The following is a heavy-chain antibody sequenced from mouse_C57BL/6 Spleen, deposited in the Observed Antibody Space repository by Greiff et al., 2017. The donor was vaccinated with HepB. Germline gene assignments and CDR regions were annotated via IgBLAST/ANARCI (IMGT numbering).Heavy chain of an antibody. D-gene: IGHD4-1*01. CDR1: GYAFSSSW. V-gene: IGHV1-82*01. CDR2: IYPGDGDT. CDR3: ANNLDGWYFDV. Sequence: VQLQQSGPELVKPGASVKISCKASGYAFSSSWMNWVKQRPGKGLEWIGRIYPGDGDTNYNGKFKGKATLTADKSSSTAYMQLSSLTSEDSAVYFCANNLDGWYFDVWGTGTTVTVSS. J-gene: IGHJ1*03.